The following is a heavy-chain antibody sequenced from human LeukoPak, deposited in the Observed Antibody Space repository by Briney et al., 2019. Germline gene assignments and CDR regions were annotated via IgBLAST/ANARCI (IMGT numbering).Heavy chain of an antibody. D-gene: IGHD6-13*01. V-gene: IGHV1-69*04. J-gene: IGHJ4*02. CDR2: IIPILGIA. Sequence: GSSVKVSCKASGGTFSSYAISWVRQAPGQGLEWMGRIIPILGIANYAQKFQGRVTITADKSTSTAYMELSSLRSEDTAVYYCARDSSAAGRDGLGYWGQGTLVTVSS. CDR1: GGTFSSYA. CDR3: ARDSSAAGRDGLGY.